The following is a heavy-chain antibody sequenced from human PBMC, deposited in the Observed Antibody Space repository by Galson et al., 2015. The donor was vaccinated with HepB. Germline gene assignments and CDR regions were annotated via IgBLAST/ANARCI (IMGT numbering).Heavy chain of an antibody. CDR2: ITRTSNTI. CDR3: ARTGGYRGYGPTGSTRYFDL. CDR1: GFDFVRTT. Sequence: SLRLSCAGSGFDFVRTTMNWVRQTPGKGLEWVSSITRTSNTIYYRDSVKGRFTISRDNAKNSLFLQMNSLRAEDTAVYYCARTGGYRGYGPTGSTRYFDLWGRGTLVTVSS. V-gene: IGHV3-21*04. J-gene: IGHJ2*01. D-gene: IGHD5-12*01.